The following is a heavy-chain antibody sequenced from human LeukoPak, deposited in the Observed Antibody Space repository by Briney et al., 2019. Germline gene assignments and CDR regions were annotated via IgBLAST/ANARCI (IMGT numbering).Heavy chain of an antibody. Sequence: GGSLRLSCAASGFTFSGFAMHWVRPASGKGLEWVGRIRSKANSYATAYAASVKGRFTISRDDSKNTAYLQMNSLKTEDTAVYYCTTTQSGDYGKGFYYYMDVWGKGTTVTVSS. CDR3: TTTQSGDYGKGFYYYMDV. D-gene: IGHD4-17*01. V-gene: IGHV3-73*01. CDR1: GFTFSGFA. J-gene: IGHJ6*03. CDR2: IRSKANSYAT.